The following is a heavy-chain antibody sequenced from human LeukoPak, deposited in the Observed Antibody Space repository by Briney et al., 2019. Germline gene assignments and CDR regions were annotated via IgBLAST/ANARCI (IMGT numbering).Heavy chain of an antibody. V-gene: IGHV3-53*01. D-gene: IGHD6-13*01. Sequence: GGSLRLSCAASGFTVSSNYMSWVRQAPGKGLEWVSVIYSGGSTYYADSVKGRFTISRDNSKNTLYLQMNSLRAEDTAVYYCARMGLAAAFDHWGQGTLVAVSS. CDR3: ARMGLAAAFDH. CDR1: GFTVSSNY. CDR2: IYSGGST. J-gene: IGHJ4*02.